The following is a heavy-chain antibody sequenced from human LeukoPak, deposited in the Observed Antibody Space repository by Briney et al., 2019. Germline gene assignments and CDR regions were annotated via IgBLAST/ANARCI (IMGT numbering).Heavy chain of an antibody. D-gene: IGHD2-15*01. J-gene: IGHJ6*03. CDR1: GGSISSGSYY. V-gene: IGHV4-61*02. CDR3: ARAIVVVVAAQYYYYYMDV. CDR2: IYTSGST. Sequence: SQTLSLTCTVSGGSISSGSYYWSWIRQPAGKGLEWIGRIYTSGSTNYNPSLKSRVTISVDTSKNQFSLKLSSVTAADTAVYYCARAIVVVVAAQYYYYYMDVWGKGTTVTVSS.